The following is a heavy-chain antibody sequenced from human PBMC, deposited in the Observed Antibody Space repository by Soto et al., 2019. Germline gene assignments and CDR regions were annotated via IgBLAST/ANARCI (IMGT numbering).Heavy chain of an antibody. J-gene: IGHJ6*02. CDR1: GGTFSSYA. V-gene: IGHV1-69*13. CDR2: IITIFGTA. D-gene: IGHD2-2*01. CDR3: ARDLKAGYCSSTSCYSQANGMDV. Sequence: GASVKVSCKASGGTFSSYAISWVRQAPGQGLEWMGGIITIFGTANYAQKFQGRVTITADESTSTAYVELSSLRSEDTAVYYCARDLKAGYCSSTSCYSQANGMDVWGQGTTVTVSS.